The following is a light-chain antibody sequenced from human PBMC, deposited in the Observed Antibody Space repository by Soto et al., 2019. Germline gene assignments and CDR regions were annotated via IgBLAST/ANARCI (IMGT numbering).Light chain of an antibody. V-gene: IGKV3-15*01. Sequence: EIVLTQSTGTLSLSPGERATLSCRASQSVNNNLAWYQQKLGQAPRVLIYDTSTRATGIPARFSGSGSGTEFTLTISSLQSEDFAVYYCQQYNNWPPWTFGQGTKVDIK. CDR1: QSVNNN. CDR2: DTS. CDR3: QQYNNWPPWT. J-gene: IGKJ1*01.